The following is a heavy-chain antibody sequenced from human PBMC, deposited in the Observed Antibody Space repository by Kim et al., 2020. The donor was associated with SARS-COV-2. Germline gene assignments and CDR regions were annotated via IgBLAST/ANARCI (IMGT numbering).Heavy chain of an antibody. V-gene: IGHV4-39*01. J-gene: IGHJ4*02. Sequence: YYNPSLKSRVTISVDTSKNQFSLKLSSVTAADTAVYYCARGVGQQLGFDYWGQGTLVTVSS. D-gene: IGHD6-13*01. CDR3: ARGVGQQLGFDY.